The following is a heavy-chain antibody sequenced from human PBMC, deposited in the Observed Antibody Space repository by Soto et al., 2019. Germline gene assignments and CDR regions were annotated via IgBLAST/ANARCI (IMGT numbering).Heavy chain of an antibody. Sequence: GESLKISCRASGYTFASYWIGWVRQMPGKGLEWMGIIYPGDSDTRYSPSFQGQVTISVDKSISTAYLQWSSLKASDTAIYYCARGSTGSTTHFYYYGMDVWGQGTTVTVSS. V-gene: IGHV5-51*01. D-gene: IGHD1-1*01. CDR2: IYPGDSDT. J-gene: IGHJ6*02. CDR1: GYTFASYW. CDR3: ARGSTGSTTHFYYYGMDV.